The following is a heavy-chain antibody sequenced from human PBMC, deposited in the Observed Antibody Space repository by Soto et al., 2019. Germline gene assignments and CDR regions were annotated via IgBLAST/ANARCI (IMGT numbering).Heavy chain of an antibody. CDR2: ISGSGGST. V-gene: IGHV3-23*01. J-gene: IGHJ4*02. CDR1: GFTFSSYA. D-gene: IGHD5-12*01. CDR3: AKSVYSGFTIRPLDY. Sequence: GSLRLSCAASGFTFSSYAMSWVRQAPGKGLEWVSAISGSGGSTYYADSVKGRFTISRDNSKNTLYLQMNSLRAEDTAVYYCAKSVYSGFTIRPLDYWGQGTLVTVSS.